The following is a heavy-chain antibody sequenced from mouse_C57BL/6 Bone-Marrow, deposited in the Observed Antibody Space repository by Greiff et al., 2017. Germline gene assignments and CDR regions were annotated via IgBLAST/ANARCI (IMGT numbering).Heavy chain of an antibody. CDR2: INPNNGGT. CDR1: GYTFTDYY. D-gene: IGHD2-3*01. J-gene: IGHJ2*01. Sequence: EVQLQQSGPELVKPGASVKISCKASGYTFTDYYMNWVKQSHGKSLEWIGDINPNNGGTSYNQKFKGKATLTVDKSSSTAYMELRSLTSEDSAVYYCASLYDGYYWGQGTTLTVSS. CDR3: ASLYDGYY. V-gene: IGHV1-26*01.